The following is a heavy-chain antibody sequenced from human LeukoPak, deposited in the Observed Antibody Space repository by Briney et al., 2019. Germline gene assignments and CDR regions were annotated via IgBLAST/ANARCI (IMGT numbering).Heavy chain of an antibody. CDR2: ISDSGHGT. CDR3: ATGEYYFDF. CDR1: GFTFPNYD. J-gene: IGHJ4*02. Sequence: GGSLRLSCAASGFTFPNYDMSWVRQAPGKGLEWVSTISDSGHGTSYADSVKGRFTISRDNSKNTLYLQMSSLRAEDTALYYCATGEYYFDFWGQGTLVTVSS. D-gene: IGHD3-16*01. V-gene: IGHV3-23*01.